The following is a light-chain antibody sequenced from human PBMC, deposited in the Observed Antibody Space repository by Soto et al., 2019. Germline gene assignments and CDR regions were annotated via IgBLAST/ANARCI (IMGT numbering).Light chain of an antibody. Sequence: QSALTQPPSASGAPGQTVTISCSGSSSNIGTSSVHWYKHLPGTAPKPLIYTNDQRPSGVPDRFSGSKSGTSASLAISGLQSEDEADYYCAVWDDSLNGHVFGAGTKVTVL. J-gene: IGLJ1*01. CDR1: SSNIGTSS. V-gene: IGLV1-44*01. CDR2: TND. CDR3: AVWDDSLNGHV.